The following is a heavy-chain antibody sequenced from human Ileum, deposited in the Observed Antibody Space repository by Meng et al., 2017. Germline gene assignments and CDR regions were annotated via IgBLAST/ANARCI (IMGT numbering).Heavy chain of an antibody. J-gene: IGHJ4*02. CDR1: GAAISTNNL. CDR2: IHHSGTT. CDR3: ARHDYGDPTAAFDY. Sequence: PGCATLLASQSLPLACFGAAISTNNLWKWVRQPPGKGLEWMGEIHHSGTTNYNPSLKSRVTISLDKSKNQFSLELRSVTAADTAVYYCARHDYGDPTAAFDYWGQGTLVTVSS. D-gene: IGHD4-17*01. V-gene: IGHV4-4*03.